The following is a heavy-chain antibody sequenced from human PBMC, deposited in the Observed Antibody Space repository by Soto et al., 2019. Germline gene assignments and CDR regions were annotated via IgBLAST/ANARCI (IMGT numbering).Heavy chain of an antibody. CDR1: GGSVTTGSYY. D-gene: IGHD4-17*01. Sequence: SETLSLSCTVSGGSVTTGSYYWSWIRQPPGKGLEWIGYIYYSGSTNYNPSLKSRVTISVDTSKNQFSLKLSSVTAADTAVYYCARSSQSTLTTFAYWGQGTLVTVSS. J-gene: IGHJ4*02. V-gene: IGHV4-61*01. CDR2: IYYSGST. CDR3: ARSSQSTLTTFAY.